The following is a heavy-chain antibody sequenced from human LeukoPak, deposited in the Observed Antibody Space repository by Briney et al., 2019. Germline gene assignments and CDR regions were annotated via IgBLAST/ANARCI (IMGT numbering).Heavy chain of an antibody. CDR1: GGSISSYY. Sequence: PSETLSLTCTVSGGSISSYYWSWIRQPPGKGLEWIGYIYYSGSTNYNPSLKSRVTISVDTSKNQFSLKLSSVTAADTAVYYCAREGMNYYYGMDVWGQGTTVTVSS. V-gene: IGHV4-59*01. CDR2: IYYSGST. D-gene: IGHD6-13*01. CDR3: AREGMNYYYGMDV. J-gene: IGHJ6*02.